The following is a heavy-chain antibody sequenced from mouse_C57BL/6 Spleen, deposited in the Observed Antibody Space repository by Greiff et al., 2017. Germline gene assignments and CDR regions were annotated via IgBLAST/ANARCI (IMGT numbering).Heavy chain of an antibody. CDR1: GFSLTSYG. CDR3: ARKVYDPDYYAMDY. V-gene: IGHV2-2*01. D-gene: IGHD2-3*01. J-gene: IGHJ4*01. Sequence: VQLVESGPGLVQPSQSLSITCTVSGFSLTSYGVHWVRQSPGKGLEWLGVIWSGGSTDYNAAFISRLSISKDNSKSQVFFKMNSLQADDTAIYYCARKVYDPDYYAMDYWGQGTSVTVSS. CDR2: IWSGGST.